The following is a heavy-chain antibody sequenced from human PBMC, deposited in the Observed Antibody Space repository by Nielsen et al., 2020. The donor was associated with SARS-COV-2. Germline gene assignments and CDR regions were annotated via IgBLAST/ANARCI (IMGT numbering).Heavy chain of an antibody. CDR2: INPSGGST. V-gene: IGHV1-46*01. CDR3: ASDPRGAAAGRVAYLDY. D-gene: IGHD6-13*01. CDR1: GYTFTSYY. J-gene: IGHJ4*02. Sequence: ASVKVSCKASGYTFTSYYMHWVRQAPGQGLEWMGIINPSGGSTSYAQKSQGRVTMTRDTSTSTVYMELSSLRSEDTAVYYCASDPRGAAAGRVAYLDYWGQGTLVTVSS.